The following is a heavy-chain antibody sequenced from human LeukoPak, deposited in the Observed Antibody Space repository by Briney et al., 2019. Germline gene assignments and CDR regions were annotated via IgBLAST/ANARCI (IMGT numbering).Heavy chain of an antibody. CDR1: GYSFTSYW. CDR2: IDPSDSYT. J-gene: IGHJ4*02. V-gene: IGHV5-10-1*01. D-gene: IGHD2-2*01. CDR3: ARRRYCSSTSCYSLMDY. Sequence: GESLKISCKGSGYSFTSYWISWVRQMPGKGLEWMGRIDPSDSYTNYSPSFQGHVTISADKSISTAYLQWSSLKASDTAMYYCARRRYCSSTSCYSLMDYWSQGTLVTVSS.